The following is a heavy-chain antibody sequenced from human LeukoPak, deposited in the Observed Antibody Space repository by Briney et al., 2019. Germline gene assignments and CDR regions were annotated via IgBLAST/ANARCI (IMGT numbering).Heavy chain of an antibody. J-gene: IGHJ5*02. CDR1: GFTFSSYS. D-gene: IGHD3-10*01. CDR2: ISSASNTI. Sequence: PGGSLRLSCAASGFTFSSYSMNWVRQAPGKGLEWVSYISSASNTIYYADSVKRRFTISRDNAKNSLYLQMNSLRAEDTAMYYCARDGWFGDYNWFDPWGQGTLVTVSS. V-gene: IGHV3-48*01. CDR3: ARDGWFGDYNWFDP.